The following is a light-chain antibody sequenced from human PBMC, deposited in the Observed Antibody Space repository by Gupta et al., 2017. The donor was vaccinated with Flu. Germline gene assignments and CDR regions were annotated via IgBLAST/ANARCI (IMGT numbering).Light chain of an antibody. Sequence: DVVVTQATLSLPVTLGQPASISCRSSEGLVYSDGHIYLHWFQERPGQSPRRLIYEVSHRASGVPDIFSGSGSGTDFTLKISRVEAEDVGVYYCMQGSRWPWAFGQGTKVEIK. CDR2: EVS. J-gene: IGKJ1*01. CDR3: MQGSRWPWA. CDR1: EGLVYSDGHIY. V-gene: IGKV2-30*01.